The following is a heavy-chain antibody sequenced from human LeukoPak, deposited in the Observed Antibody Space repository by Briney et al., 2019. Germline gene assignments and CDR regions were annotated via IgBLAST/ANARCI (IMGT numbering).Heavy chain of an antibody. CDR1: GHTFTSYA. Sequence: ASVKVSCKASGHTFTSYAMHWVRQAPGQRLEWMGWINAGNGNTKYSQKFQGRVTITRDTSASTAYMELSSLRSEDTAVYYCARDNSRSDSGTSYWWFDPWGQGTLVTVSS. CDR3: ARDNSRSDSGTSYWWFDP. J-gene: IGHJ5*02. D-gene: IGHD3-22*01. CDR2: INAGNGNT. V-gene: IGHV1-3*01.